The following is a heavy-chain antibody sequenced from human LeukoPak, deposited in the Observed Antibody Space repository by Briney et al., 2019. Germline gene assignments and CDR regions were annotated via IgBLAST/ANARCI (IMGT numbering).Heavy chain of an antibody. CDR3: AKDQWLVLDY. J-gene: IGHJ4*02. D-gene: IGHD6-19*01. CDR2: IRYDGSNN. CDR1: GFTFSSYG. V-gene: IGHV3-30*02. Sequence: GGSLRLCCAASGFTFSSYGMHWVRQAPGKGLEWVAFIRYDGSNNYYADSVKGRFTISRDNSKNTLYLQMNSLRAEDTAVYSCAKDQWLVLDYWGQGTLVTVSS.